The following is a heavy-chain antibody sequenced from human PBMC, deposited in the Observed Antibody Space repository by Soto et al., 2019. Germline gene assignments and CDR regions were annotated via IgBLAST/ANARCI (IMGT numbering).Heavy chain of an antibody. J-gene: IGHJ4*02. CDR3: ARDQYRHGSGTYYVTGWDH. CDR2: ITPIFGTT. V-gene: IGHV1-69*01. Sequence: QVQLVQSGAEVRKTGSSVKVSCRAYGVTFTTHEFSWGRQAPGQGPEWMGGITPIFGTTKYAQKFQSRVTITADESTSTVYMELRSLRSDDTAVYYCARDQYRHGSGTYYVTGWDHWGQGTLVTVSS. CDR1: GVTFTTHE. D-gene: IGHD3-10*01.